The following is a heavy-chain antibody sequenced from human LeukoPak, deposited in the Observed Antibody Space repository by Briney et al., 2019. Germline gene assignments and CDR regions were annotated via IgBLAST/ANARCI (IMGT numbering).Heavy chain of an antibody. D-gene: IGHD2-2*01. CDR1: GFTFSSYP. J-gene: IGHJ4*02. CDR2: ISGGGGST. CDR3: AARPLMPPRFDY. V-gene: IGHV3-23*01. Sequence: QPGGSLRLSCAASGFTFSSYPMSWVRQAPGKGLQWVSAISGGGGSTYYADSVKGRFTISRDNSKSTLYLQINSLRADDTAIYYCAARPLMPPRFDYWGQGIPVTVSS.